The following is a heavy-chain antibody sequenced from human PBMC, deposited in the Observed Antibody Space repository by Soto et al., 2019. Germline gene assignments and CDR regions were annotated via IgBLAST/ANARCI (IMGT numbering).Heavy chain of an antibody. J-gene: IGHJ4*02. Sequence: EASVKVSCKASGYTFTGYYMHWVRQAPGQGLEWMGWINPNSGGTNYAQKFQGWVTMTRDTSISTAYMELSRLRSDDTAVYYCARSIAVAHVGTDLTILDGWGQGTLVTVSS. V-gene: IGHV1-2*04. CDR1: GYTFTGYY. D-gene: IGHD6-19*01. CDR2: INPNSGGT. CDR3: ARSIAVAHVGTDLTILDG.